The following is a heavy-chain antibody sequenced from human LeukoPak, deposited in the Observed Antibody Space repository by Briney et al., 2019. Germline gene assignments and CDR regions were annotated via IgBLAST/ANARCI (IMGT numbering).Heavy chain of an antibody. V-gene: IGHV4-59*01. J-gene: IGHJ3*02. Sequence: SETLSLTCTVSGGSISSNYWSWIRQPPGKGLEWIGYIYYSGNTDYSPSLKSRVTISVDTSKKQFSLKLRSVTAADTAVYYCARVGYDILTGYYKLNAFDIWGQGTMVTVSS. D-gene: IGHD3-9*01. CDR2: IYYSGNT. CDR3: ARVGYDILTGYYKLNAFDI. CDR1: GGSISSNY.